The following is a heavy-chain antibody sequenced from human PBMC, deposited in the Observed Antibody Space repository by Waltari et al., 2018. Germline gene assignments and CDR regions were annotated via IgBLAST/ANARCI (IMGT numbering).Heavy chain of an antibody. J-gene: IGHJ4*02. CDR1: GYTFTRYA. CDR2: INAGNGNT. V-gene: IGHV1-3*01. Sequence: QVQLVPSGAEVKKPGASVKVSCKASGYTFTRYAMHWVRQAPGQRLEWMGWINAGNGNTKYSQKFQGRVTITRDTSASTAYMELSSLRSEDTAVYYCARGPSSLPYFDYWGQGTLVTVSS. CDR3: ARGPSSLPYFDY. D-gene: IGHD2-2*01.